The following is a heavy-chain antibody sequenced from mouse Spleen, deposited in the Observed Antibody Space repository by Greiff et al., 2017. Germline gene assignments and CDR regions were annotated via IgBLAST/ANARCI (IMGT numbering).Heavy chain of an antibody. V-gene: IGHV1-26*01. Sequence: VQLQQSGPELVKPGASVKISCKASGYTFTDYYMNWVKQSHGKSLEWIGDINPNNGGTSYNQKFKGKATLTVDKSSSTAYMELRSLTSEDSAVYYCARSDYGRGYFDVWGTGTTVTVSS. CDR2: INPNNGGT. CDR1: GYTFTDYY. D-gene: IGHD1-1*01. CDR3: ARSDYGRGYFDV. J-gene: IGHJ1*03.